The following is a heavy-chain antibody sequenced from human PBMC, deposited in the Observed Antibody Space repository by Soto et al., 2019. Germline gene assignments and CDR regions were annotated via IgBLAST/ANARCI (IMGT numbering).Heavy chain of an antibody. D-gene: IGHD1-26*01. CDR2: IYYSGST. V-gene: IGHV4-31*03. CDR3: ARGFAEVGATNAEYFQH. CDR1: GGSISSGGYY. Sequence: TLSLTCTVSGGSISSGGYYWSWIRQHPGKGLEWIGYIYYSGSTYYNPSLKSRVTISVDTSKNQFSLKLSSVTAADTAVYYCARGFAEVGATNAEYFQHWGQGTLVTVSS. J-gene: IGHJ1*01.